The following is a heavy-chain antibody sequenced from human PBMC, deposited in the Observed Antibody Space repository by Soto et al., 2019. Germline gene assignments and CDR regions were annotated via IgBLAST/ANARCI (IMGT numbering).Heavy chain of an antibody. CDR3: TIGRWSGEVFDI. CDR2: IIPMLGVR. J-gene: IGHJ3*02. CDR1: GGTFSTYS. D-gene: IGHD6-13*01. Sequence: QVKRVHSGAGVKKPGSSVKVSSKGCGGTFSTYSMLWVRQAPGQGLKWRGRIIPMLGVRNYAHMFQDRVKITADKYTNTLHMELTSLKSEETALYYSTIGRWSGEVFDIWGQGSMVTVSS. V-gene: IGHV1-69*02.